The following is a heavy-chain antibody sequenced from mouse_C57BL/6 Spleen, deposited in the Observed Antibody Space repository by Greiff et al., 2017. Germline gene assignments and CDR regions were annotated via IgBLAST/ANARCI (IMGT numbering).Heavy chain of an antibody. J-gene: IGHJ4*01. V-gene: IGHV1-22*01. CDR3: ARSEYYYDSRSSYAMDY. CDR2: INPNNGGT. Sequence: EVQLQQSGPELVKPGASVKMSCKASGYTFTDYNMHWVKQSHGKSLEWIGYINPNNGGTSYNQKLKGKATLTVNKSSRTAYMELRSLTSEDSAVYYCARSEYYYDSRSSYAMDYWGQGTSVTVSS. CDR1: GYTFTDYN. D-gene: IGHD1-1*01.